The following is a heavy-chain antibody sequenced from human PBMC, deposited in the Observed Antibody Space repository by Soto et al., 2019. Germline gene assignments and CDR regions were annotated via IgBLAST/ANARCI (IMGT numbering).Heavy chain of an antibody. D-gene: IGHD6-19*01. Sequence: SETLSLTCTVSGGSISSYYWSWIRQPPGKGLEWIGYIYYSGSTNYNPSLKSRVTISVDTSRNQFSLKLSSVTAADTAVYYCARAGAVAGSPLYYYYGMDVWGQGTTVTVSS. V-gene: IGHV4-59*01. J-gene: IGHJ6*02. CDR3: ARAGAVAGSPLYYYYGMDV. CDR1: GGSISSYY. CDR2: IYYSGST.